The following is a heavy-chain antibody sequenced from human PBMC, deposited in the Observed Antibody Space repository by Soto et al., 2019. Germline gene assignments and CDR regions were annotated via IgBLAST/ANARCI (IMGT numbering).Heavy chain of an antibody. Sequence: PSETLSLTCTVSGGSISSGGYYWTWIRQHPGKGLEWIGYIYYSGSTYYNPSLKSRVTISVDTSKNQFSLKLSSVTAADTAVYYCARVSWADIAVAGTLHLLYFDYWGQGTLVTVSS. CDR3: ARVSWADIAVAGTLHLLYFDY. V-gene: IGHV4-31*03. D-gene: IGHD6-19*01. CDR2: IYYSGST. J-gene: IGHJ4*02. CDR1: GGSISSGGYY.